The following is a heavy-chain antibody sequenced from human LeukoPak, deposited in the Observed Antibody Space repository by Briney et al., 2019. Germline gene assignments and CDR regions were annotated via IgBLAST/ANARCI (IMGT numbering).Heavy chain of an antibody. Sequence: SQTLSLTCAISGDSVSSNSAAWTWIRQSPSRGLEWLGRTYYRSKWYNDYAESVKGRITINPDTSKNQFSLQLNSVTPEDTAVYYCARDMKIIAVAVTGTFHYYGLDVWGQGTTVTVSS. D-gene: IGHD6-13*01. CDR2: TYYRSKWYN. J-gene: IGHJ6*02. CDR3: ARDMKIIAVAVTGTFHYYGLDV. V-gene: IGHV6-1*01. CDR1: GDSVSSNSAA.